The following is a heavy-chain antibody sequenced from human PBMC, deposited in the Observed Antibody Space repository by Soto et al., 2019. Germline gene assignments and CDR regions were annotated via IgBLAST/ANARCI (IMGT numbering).Heavy chain of an antibody. D-gene: IGHD1-26*01. CDR2: IYYSGST. CDR3: ARRIVGATAFDY. J-gene: IGHJ4*02. V-gene: IGHV4-59*01. Sequence: QVQLQESGPGLVKPSETLSLTCTVSGGSLSSYYWSWIRQPPGKGLEWIGYIYYSGSTNYNPSLKSRVTISVDTSKNQFSLKLSSVTAADTAVYYCARRIVGATAFDYWGQGTLVTVSS. CDR1: GGSLSSYY.